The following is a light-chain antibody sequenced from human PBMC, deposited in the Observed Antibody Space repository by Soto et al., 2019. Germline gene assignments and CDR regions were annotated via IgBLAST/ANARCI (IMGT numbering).Light chain of an antibody. J-gene: IGLJ2*01. V-gene: IGLV2-23*01. CDR2: EGS. CDR3: CSYAGSSTVV. CDR1: SGDVGSYNL. Sequence: QSALTQPASVSGSPGQSTTTSCTGTSGDVGSYNLVSWYQQHPGKAPKLMIYEGSKRPSGVSNRFSGSKSGNTASLTISGLQAEDEADYYCCSYAGSSTVVFGGGTKLTVL.